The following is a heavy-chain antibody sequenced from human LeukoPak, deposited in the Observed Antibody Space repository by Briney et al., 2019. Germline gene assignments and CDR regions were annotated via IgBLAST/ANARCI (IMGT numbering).Heavy chain of an antibody. Sequence: SETLSLTCAVSGGSISSNNWWSWVRQPPGEGLEWIGEIFHSGSTNYNPSLKSRVTMSVDTSKNQFSLKLGSVTAADTAVYYCATMVRSIYYYYGMDVWGQGTTVTVSS. D-gene: IGHD5-18*01. CDR3: ATMVRSIYYYYGMDV. CDR1: GGSISSNNW. CDR2: IFHSGST. V-gene: IGHV4-4*02. J-gene: IGHJ6*02.